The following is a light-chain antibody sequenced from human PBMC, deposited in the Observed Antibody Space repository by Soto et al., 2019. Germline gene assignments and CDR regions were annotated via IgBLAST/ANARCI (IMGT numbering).Light chain of an antibody. CDR3: QQSPRTPWT. V-gene: IGKV1-39*01. J-gene: IGKJ1*01. Sequence: DIQMTQSPASLSASVGDRVTITCRASQTISSYLNWYQKKPGKAPTLLIYAASTLQSGVPSRFSGSRSGTDFTLTISSLQPEDFASYYCQQSPRTPWTFGQGTKVEIK. CDR1: QTISSY. CDR2: AAS.